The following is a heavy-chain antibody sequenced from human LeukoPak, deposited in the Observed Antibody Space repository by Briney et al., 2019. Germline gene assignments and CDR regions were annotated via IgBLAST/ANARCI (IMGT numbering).Heavy chain of an antibody. CDR2: INPNSGGT. CDR3: APARSGWYNWFDP. Sequence: ASVKASCKASGYTFTGYYMHWVRQAPGQGLEWMGWINPNSGGTNYAQKFQGRVTMTRGTSISTAYMELSRLRSDDTAVYYCAPARSGWYNWFDPWGQGTLVTVSS. V-gene: IGHV1-2*02. J-gene: IGHJ5*02. CDR1: GYTFTGYY. D-gene: IGHD6-19*01.